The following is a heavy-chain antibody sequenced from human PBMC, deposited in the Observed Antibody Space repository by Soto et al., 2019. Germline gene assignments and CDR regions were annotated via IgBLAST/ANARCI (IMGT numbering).Heavy chain of an antibody. CDR1: GFTVSLNY. CDR2: ISLAGDT. Sequence: EVQVVESGGGLVQAGGSLRLSCAASGFTVSLNYMSWFRQAPGKGLEWVSAISLAGDTYHADSVKGRFTISRDNSKNTLYLQMDNLRAEDTAVYYCARDPPGSGSYSYDYWGQGILVTVSS. CDR3: ARDPPGSGSYSYDY. J-gene: IGHJ4*02. V-gene: IGHV3-66*01. D-gene: IGHD3-10*01.